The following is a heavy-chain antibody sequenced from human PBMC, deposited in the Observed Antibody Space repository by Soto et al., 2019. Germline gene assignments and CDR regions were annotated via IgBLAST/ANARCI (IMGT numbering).Heavy chain of an antibody. J-gene: IGHJ6*02. V-gene: IGHV4-59*08. CDR3: AGEGTWAGYYYYAMDV. CDR2: IYYSGST. D-gene: IGHD1-1*01. CDR1: GGSISSYY. Sequence: QVQLQESGPGLVKPSETLSLTCTVSGGSISSYYWNWIRQPPGKGLEWIGYIYYSGSTNYSPSLKSRVTISVDTSKNQFSLKLSSVTAADTAVYYGAGEGTWAGYYYYAMDVWGQGTTVTVSS.